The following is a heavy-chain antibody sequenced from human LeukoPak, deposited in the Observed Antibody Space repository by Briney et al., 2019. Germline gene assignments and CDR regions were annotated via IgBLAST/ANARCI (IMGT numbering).Heavy chain of an antibody. Sequence: KPGGSLRFSCAASGFTFSNAWMSWVRQAPGKGLEWVGRIKSKTDGGTTDYAAPVKGRFTISRDDSKNTLYLQMNSLKTEDTAVYYCTTTPIVVVAVMFPDYWGQGTLVTVSS. CDR3: TTTPIVVVAVMFPDY. D-gene: IGHD2-21*02. CDR2: IKSKTDGGTT. CDR1: GFTFSNAW. J-gene: IGHJ4*02. V-gene: IGHV3-15*01.